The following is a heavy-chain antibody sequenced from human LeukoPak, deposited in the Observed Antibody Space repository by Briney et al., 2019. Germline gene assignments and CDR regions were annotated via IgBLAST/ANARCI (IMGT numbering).Heavy chain of an antibody. Sequence: GGSLRLSCSAARFTFSRHAMHWVRQAPGKGLEWVAVISYDGSYTYYADSVKGRFTISRDNSKNTLFLQMNGLRADDTAVYYCARSTFGGIIVIGDFWGQGTLVTVSS. V-gene: IGHV3-30*04. CDR2: ISYDGSYT. J-gene: IGHJ4*02. CDR3: ARSTFGGIIVIGDF. CDR1: RFTFSRHA. D-gene: IGHD3-16*02.